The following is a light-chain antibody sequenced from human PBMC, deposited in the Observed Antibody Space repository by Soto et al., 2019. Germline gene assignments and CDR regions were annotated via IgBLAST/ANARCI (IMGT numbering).Light chain of an antibody. V-gene: IGKV3-20*01. CDR2: GAS. CDR3: QQYGSLPRT. CDR1: QSIIRDF. J-gene: IGKJ2*01. Sequence: EIVLTQSPGTLSLSPGERATLSCRASQSIIRDFLAWYHQKPGQAPRLLIYGASHRASGLPDRFSGSGSGADFTLTISGLEPEDFAVYYCQQYGSLPRTFGQGTKLEIK.